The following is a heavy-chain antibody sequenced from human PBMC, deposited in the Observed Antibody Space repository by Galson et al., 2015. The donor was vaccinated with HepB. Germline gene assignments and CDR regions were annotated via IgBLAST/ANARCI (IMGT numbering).Heavy chain of an antibody. CDR1: GFTVSSNY. J-gene: IGHJ4*02. CDR2: IYSGGST. D-gene: IGHD4-17*01. CDR3: ARDLYGDYSY. V-gene: IGHV3-53*01. Sequence: SLRLSCAASGFTVSSNYMSWVRQAPGKELEWVSLIYSGGSTYYADSVKGRFTISRDNSKNTLYLQMNSLRAEDTAVYYCARDLYGDYSYWGQGTLVTVSS.